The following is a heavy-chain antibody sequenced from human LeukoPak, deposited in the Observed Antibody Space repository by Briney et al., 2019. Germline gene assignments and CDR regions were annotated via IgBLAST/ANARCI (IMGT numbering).Heavy chain of an antibody. J-gene: IGHJ6*04. D-gene: IGHD3-9*01. CDR2: ISAYNGNT. Sequence: ASVTVSCKASGYTFTSYGISWVRQAPGQGLEWMGWISAYNGNTNYAQKLQGRVTMTTDTSTSTAYMELMSLRSDDTAVYYCARDTGVLRYFDWLLHNYYYYGMDVWGKGTTVTVSS. CDR3: ARDTGVLRYFDWLLHNYYYYGMDV. CDR1: GYTFTSYG. V-gene: IGHV1-18*04.